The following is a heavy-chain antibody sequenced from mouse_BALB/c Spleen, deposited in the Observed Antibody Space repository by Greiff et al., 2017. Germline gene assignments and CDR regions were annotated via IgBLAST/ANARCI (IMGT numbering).Heavy chain of an antibody. V-gene: IGHV8-12*01. D-gene: IGHD2-1*01. Sequence: QVTLKVSGPGILQPSQTLSLTCSFSGFSLSTSGMGVSWIRQPSGKGLEWLAHIYWDDDKRYNPSLKSRLTISKDTSRNQVFLKITSVDTADTATYYCARRALYGNYNYWGQGTTLTVSS. CDR2: IYWDDDK. J-gene: IGHJ2*01. CDR1: GFSLSTSGMG. CDR3: ARRALYGNYNY.